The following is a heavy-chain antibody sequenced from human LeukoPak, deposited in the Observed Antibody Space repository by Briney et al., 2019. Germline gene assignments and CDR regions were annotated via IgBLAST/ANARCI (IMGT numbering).Heavy chain of an antibody. Sequence: PGGSLRLSCVASGFTFSSCSMNWVRQAPGKGLEWISYINSSSSTIYYADSVKGRFTISRDNAKNSLYLQMNSLRAEDTAVYYCAKDIVEAGLFFDYWGQGTLVTVSS. V-gene: IGHV3-48*04. CDR1: GFTFSSCS. J-gene: IGHJ4*02. CDR2: INSSSSTI. CDR3: AKDIVEAGLFFDY. D-gene: IGHD3-16*02.